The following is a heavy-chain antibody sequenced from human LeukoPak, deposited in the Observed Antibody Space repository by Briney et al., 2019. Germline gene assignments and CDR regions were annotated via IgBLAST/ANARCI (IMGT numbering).Heavy chain of an antibody. CDR1: GFTFSSYS. D-gene: IGHD6-13*01. J-gene: IGHJ5*02. Sequence: GGSLRLSCAASGFTFSSYSMNWVRQAPGKGLEWVSSISSSSSYIYYADSVKGRFTISRDNAKNSLNLQMNSLRAEDTAVYYCARDYGDSSSWDRGFDPWGQGTLVTVSS. CDR3: ARDYGDSSSWDRGFDP. CDR2: ISSSSSYI. V-gene: IGHV3-21*01.